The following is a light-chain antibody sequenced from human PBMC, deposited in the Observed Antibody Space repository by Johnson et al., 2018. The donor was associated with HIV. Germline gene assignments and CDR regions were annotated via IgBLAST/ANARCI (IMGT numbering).Light chain of an antibody. CDR2: DTY. J-gene: IGLJ1*01. Sequence: QSLLTQPPSVSAAPGQKVTISCSGSSSNIGNNYVSWYQQLPGTAPKLLIYDTYKRFFEIPDRFSGSKSGTSATLGINGLQTGDEADYYCGTWDSSLSAYVFGTGTKVTVL. V-gene: IGLV1-51*01. CDR1: SSNIGNNY. CDR3: GTWDSSLSAYV.